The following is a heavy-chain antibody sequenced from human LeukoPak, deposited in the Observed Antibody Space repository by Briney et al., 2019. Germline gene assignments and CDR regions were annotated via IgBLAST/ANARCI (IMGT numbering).Heavy chain of an antibody. V-gene: IGHV4-59*01. J-gene: IGHJ3*01. CDR1: GASTSAYY. Sequence: PSETLSLTCTVSGASTSAYYWSWIRQPPGKGLEWIGYSYSGGNANYNPSLKSRVTISIDTSEKQFSLRLTSVTAADTAIYFCAHSKRGGGYYINAFAVWGQGALVTISS. CDR3: AHSKRGGGYYINAFAV. CDR2: SYSGGNA. D-gene: IGHD1-26*01.